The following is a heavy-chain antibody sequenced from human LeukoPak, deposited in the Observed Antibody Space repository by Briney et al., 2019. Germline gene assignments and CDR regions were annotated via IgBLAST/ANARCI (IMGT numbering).Heavy chain of an antibody. Sequence: SETLSLTCAVSGGSISSSNWWSWVRQPPGQGLEWIGEIYHSGSTNYNPSLKSRVTISVDKSKNQFSLKLSSVTAADTAVYYCARDRLSSGTNWFDPWGQGALVTVSS. D-gene: IGHD6-25*01. CDR1: GGSISSSNW. CDR2: IYHSGST. J-gene: IGHJ5*02. V-gene: IGHV4-4*02. CDR3: ARDRLSSGTNWFDP.